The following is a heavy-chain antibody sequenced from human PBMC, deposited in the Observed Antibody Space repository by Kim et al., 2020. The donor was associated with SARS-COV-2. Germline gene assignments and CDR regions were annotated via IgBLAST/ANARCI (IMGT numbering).Heavy chain of an antibody. V-gene: IGHV1-18*01. J-gene: IGHJ6*02. D-gene: IGHD2-15*01. CDR1: GYTFTSYG. CDR3: ARADCSGGSCYPHYYYYGMDV. Sequence: ASVKVSCKASGYTFTSYGISWVRQAPGQGLEWMGWISAYNGNTNYAQKLQGRVTMTTDTSTSTAYMELRSLRSDDTAVYYCARADCSGGSCYPHYYYYGMDVWGQGTTVTVSS. CDR2: ISAYNGNT.